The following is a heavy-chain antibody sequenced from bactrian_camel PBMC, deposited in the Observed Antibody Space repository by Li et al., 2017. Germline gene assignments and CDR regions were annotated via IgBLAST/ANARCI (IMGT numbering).Heavy chain of an antibody. CDR1: GYTYSSNC. V-gene: IGHV3S1*01. D-gene: IGHD4*01. J-gene: IGHJ4*01. Sequence: HVQLVESGGGSVQAGGSLRLSCAAPGYTYSSNCMGWFRQAPGKEREGVAIIVEDGKTEYSDSVKGRFTISQNNDKNILYLQVNTLQPDDTATYYCAAHNVYPCDFEGLKSGCWGRGTQVTVS. CDR3: AAHNVYPCDFEGLKSGC. CDR2: IIVEDGKT.